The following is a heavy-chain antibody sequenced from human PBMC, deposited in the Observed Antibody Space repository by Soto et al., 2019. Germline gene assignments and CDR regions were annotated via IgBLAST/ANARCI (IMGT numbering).Heavy chain of an antibody. Sequence: ASVKVSCKASGYTFTSYAMHWVRQAPGQRLEWMGWINAGNGNTKYSQKFQGRVTITRDTSASTAYMELSSLRSEDTAVYYCARVGSDCSSTSCYAFGYWGQGTLVTVSS. CDR2: INAGNGNT. CDR1: GYTFTSYA. D-gene: IGHD2-2*01. V-gene: IGHV1-3*01. J-gene: IGHJ4*02. CDR3: ARVGSDCSSTSCYAFGY.